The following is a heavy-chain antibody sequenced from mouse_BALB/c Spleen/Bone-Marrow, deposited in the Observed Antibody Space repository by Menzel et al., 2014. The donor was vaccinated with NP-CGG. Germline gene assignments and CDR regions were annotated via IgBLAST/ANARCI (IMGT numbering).Heavy chain of an antibody. CDR1: GFTFTDYY. Sequence: EVKLVESGGGFIQPGNSLRLSCATSGFTFTDYYMTWVRQFPGKALEWLGFIRNKANGYTTEYSASVKGRFTISRDNSQSILYLQMNTLRAEDSATYYCVRXXGLLRFAYWGQGTLVTVSA. J-gene: IGHJ3*01. D-gene: IGHD1-1*01. V-gene: IGHV7-3*02. CDR2: IRNKANGYTT. CDR3: VRXXGLLRFAY.